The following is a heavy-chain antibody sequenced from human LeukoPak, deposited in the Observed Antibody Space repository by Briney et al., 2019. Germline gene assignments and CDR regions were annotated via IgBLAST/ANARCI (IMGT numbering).Heavy chain of an antibody. CDR3: ATVPTTVTTSANFDY. CDR1: GDTLNSYA. J-gene: IGHJ4*02. D-gene: IGHD4-17*01. V-gene: IGHV1-69*04. CDR2: IIPLLGIA. Sequence: SVKVSCKASGDTLNSYAISWVRQAPGQGLELMGRIIPLLGIANYAQKFQGRVTISADKSTRTAYMELSSLRSEDTAVYYCATVPTTVTTSANFDYWGQGTLVTVSS.